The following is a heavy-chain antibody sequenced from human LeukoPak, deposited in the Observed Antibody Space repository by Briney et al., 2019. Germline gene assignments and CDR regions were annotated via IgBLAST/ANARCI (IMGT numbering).Heavy chain of an antibody. CDR1: GFTISSHY. D-gene: IGHD4-11*01. V-gene: IGHV3-66*01. CDR3: AIHDYLAV. CDR2: IHSGGST. J-gene: IGHJ4*02. Sequence: PGGSLRLSCSVSGFTISSHYMAWVRQVPGKGPEWVSLIHSGGSTYYAGSVKGRFTISRDNSKNTVYLQMNSLRAEDTAVYYCAIHDYLAVWGQGTLVTVSS.